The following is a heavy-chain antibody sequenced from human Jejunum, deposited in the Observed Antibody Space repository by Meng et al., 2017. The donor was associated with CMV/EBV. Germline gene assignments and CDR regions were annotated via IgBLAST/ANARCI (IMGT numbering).Heavy chain of an antibody. CDR3: AKDGGSYLDYYFDY. Sequence: ERHWGRQAPGKGLEWMGWINHKTGGKNYEQKFQGRVTMTRDTSTNTAYMELTRLRSDDTALYYCAKDGGSYLDYYFDYWGQGTLVTVSS. J-gene: IGHJ4*02. D-gene: IGHD1-26*01. V-gene: IGHV1-2*02. CDR2: INHKTGGK. CDR1: E.